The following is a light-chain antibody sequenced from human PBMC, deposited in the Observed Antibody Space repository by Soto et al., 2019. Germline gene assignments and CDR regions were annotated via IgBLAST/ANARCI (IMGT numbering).Light chain of an antibody. J-gene: IGLJ3*02. CDR1: NSDVGGYDH. Sequence: QSALTQPASVSGSPGQSITISCTGTNSDVGGYDHVSWYQQHPGKAPTLMIYEVSKRPSGVSNRFSGSKSGNTASLTISGLQAEDEADYYCCSSVGGPIWVFGGGTKVTVL. V-gene: IGLV2-23*02. CDR2: EVS. CDR3: CSSVGGPIWV.